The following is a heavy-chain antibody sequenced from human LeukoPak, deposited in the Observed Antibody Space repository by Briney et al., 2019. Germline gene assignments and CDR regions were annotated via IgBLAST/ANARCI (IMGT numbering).Heavy chain of an antibody. V-gene: IGHV3-53*01. CDR2: IYSGGNT. CDR1: GFTVTTKT. Sequence: GGSLRLSCAASGFTVTTKTMSWVRQAPGKGLEWVSDIYSGGNTDYRDSVKGRFTIYRDTSKNTLYPQMNSLTVEDTAVYYCARDLQQLVQRSGSWGQGTLVNVSS. CDR3: ARDLQQLVQRSGS. J-gene: IGHJ5*02. D-gene: IGHD6-13*01.